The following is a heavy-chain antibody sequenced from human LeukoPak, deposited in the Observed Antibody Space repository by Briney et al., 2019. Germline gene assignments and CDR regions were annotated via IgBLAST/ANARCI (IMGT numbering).Heavy chain of an antibody. Sequence: GGFLRLSCAASGFDLNSYMLNWVRQAPGKGLEWVSSISSTGSYIYHADSVKGRFTISRDNPGNVVYLQMDSLRAEDTAVYYCSRVAQSGPTGWFDPWGQGTLVTVSS. CDR3: SRVAQSGPTGWFDP. CDR2: ISSTGSYI. D-gene: IGHD1-1*01. J-gene: IGHJ5*02. V-gene: IGHV3-21*01. CDR1: GFDLNSYM.